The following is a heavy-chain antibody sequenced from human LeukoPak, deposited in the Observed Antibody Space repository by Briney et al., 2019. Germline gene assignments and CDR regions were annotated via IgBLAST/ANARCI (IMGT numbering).Heavy chain of an antibody. V-gene: IGHV4-39*07. J-gene: IGHJ3*02. Sequence: PSETLSLTCSVSGGSISSSTYYWAWIRQPPGKGLEWIGSVYYSGTTYSNPSLKSRATITLDTSKNHFSLNLSSVTAADTAIYYCARKFPQIGFCSRSSCPGPFDIWGQGTMVTVSS. CDR1: GGSISSSTYY. CDR3: ARKFPQIGFCSRSSCPGPFDI. CDR2: VYYSGTT. D-gene: IGHD2-2*01.